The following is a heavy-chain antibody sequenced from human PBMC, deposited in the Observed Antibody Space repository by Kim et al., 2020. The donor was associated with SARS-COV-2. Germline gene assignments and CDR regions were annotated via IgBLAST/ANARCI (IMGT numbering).Heavy chain of an antibody. CDR3: AKLIQLGYYGSWTGY. D-gene: IGHD5-18*01. CDR1: GFTFSSYA. Sequence: GGSLRLSCAASGFTFSSYAMSWVRQAPGKGLEWVSAISGSGGSTYYADSVKGRFTISRDNSKNTLYLQMNSLRAEDTAVYYCAKLIQLGYYGSWTGYWGQGTLVTVSS. CDR2: ISGSGGST. J-gene: IGHJ4*02. V-gene: IGHV3-23*01.